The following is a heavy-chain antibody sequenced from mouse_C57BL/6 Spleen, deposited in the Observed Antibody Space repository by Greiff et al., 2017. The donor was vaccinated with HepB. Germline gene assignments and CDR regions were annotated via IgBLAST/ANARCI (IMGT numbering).Heavy chain of an antibody. Sequence: EVQLQESGPGLVKPSQSLSLTCSVTGYSITSGYYWNWIRQFPGNKLEWMGYISYDGSNNYNPSLKNRISITRDTSKNQFFLKLNSVTTEDTATYYCARVDGYPPFAYWGQGTLVTVSA. V-gene: IGHV3-6*01. CDR3: ARVDGYPPFAY. CDR2: ISYDGSN. J-gene: IGHJ3*01. D-gene: IGHD2-3*01. CDR1: GYSITSGYY.